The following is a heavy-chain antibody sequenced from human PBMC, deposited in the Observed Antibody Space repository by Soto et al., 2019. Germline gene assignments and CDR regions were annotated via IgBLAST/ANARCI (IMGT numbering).Heavy chain of an antibody. Sequence: GEPLKISYKGSGYSFTSYWISWVRQMPGKGLEWMGRIDPSDSYTNYSPSFQGHVTISADKSISTAYLQWSSLKASDTAMYYCARRVVVAATPSLYYYYGMGVWGQGTTVTVSS. J-gene: IGHJ6*02. V-gene: IGHV5-10-1*01. CDR1: GYSFTSYW. D-gene: IGHD2-15*01. CDR2: IDPSDSYT. CDR3: ARRVVVAATPSLYYYYGMGV.